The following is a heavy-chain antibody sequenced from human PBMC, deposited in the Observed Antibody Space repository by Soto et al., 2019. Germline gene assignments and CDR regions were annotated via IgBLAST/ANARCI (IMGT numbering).Heavy chain of an antibody. Sequence: GGSLRLSCAASGFTVSSNYMSWVRQAPGKGLEWVSVIYSGGSTYYADSVKGRFTISRDNSKNTLYLQMNSLRAEDTAVYYCARDHRGGRSSDYWGQGTLVTVSS. J-gene: IGHJ4*02. D-gene: IGHD3-22*01. V-gene: IGHV3-53*01. CDR3: ARDHRGGRSSDY. CDR2: IYSGGST. CDR1: GFTVSSNY.